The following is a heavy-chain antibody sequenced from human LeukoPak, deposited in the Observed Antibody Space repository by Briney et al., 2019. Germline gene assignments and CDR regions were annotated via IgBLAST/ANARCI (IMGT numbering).Heavy chain of an antibody. CDR1: GFTFSSYW. V-gene: IGHV3-74*01. CDR3: ANSAAATAPNWFDP. CDR2: MDPDGRTI. J-gene: IGHJ5*02. D-gene: IGHD6-13*01. Sequence: GGSLRLSCAASGFTFSSYWMHWVRQAPGKGLERVSRMDPDGRTIDYADSVKGRFTISSDNSKNTLYLQMNSLRAEETTVYYCANSAAATAPNWFDPWGQGTLVTVSS.